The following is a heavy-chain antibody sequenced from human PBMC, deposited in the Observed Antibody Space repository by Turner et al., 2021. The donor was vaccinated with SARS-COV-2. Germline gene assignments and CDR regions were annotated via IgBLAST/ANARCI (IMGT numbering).Heavy chain of an antibody. CDR2: INHSRYT. CDR1: GGSLSGYS. V-gene: IGHV4-34*02. Sequence: QVQLQQWGAGLLKPSETLSLTCAVSGGSLSGYSWSWIRQPPGKGLEWIGEINHSRYTNYNPSLKSRVTISVDTSKNQISLKLNSVTAADTSLYYCSRVDIVSTNYFDPWGQGTLVTVSS. CDR3: SRVDIVSTNYFDP. D-gene: IGHD5-12*01. J-gene: IGHJ5*02.